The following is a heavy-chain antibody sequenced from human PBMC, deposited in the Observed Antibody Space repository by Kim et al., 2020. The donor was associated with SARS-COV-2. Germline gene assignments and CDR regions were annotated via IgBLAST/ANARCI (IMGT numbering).Heavy chain of an antibody. CDR1: GDSVSSNSAA. D-gene: IGHD3-10*01. Sequence: SQTLSLTCAISGDSVSSNSAAWNWIRQSPSRGLEWLGRTYYRSKWYNDYAVSVKSRITINPDTSKNQFSLQLNSVTPEDTAVYYCARDQLWFGELRMGAFDIWGQGTMVTVSS. J-gene: IGHJ3*02. CDR2: TYYRSKWYN. V-gene: IGHV6-1*01. CDR3: ARDQLWFGELRMGAFDI.